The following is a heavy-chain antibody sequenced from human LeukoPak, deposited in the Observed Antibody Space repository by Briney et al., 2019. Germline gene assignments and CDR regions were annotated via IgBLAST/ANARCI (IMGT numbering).Heavy chain of an antibody. J-gene: IGHJ4*02. CDR1: GFTFSSYW. CDR3: VRAGGSSWSDF. Sequence: PGGSLRLSCAASGFTFSSYWMSWVRQSPGKGLEWVANINQDGSENHYVESVKGRFTISRDNAKNSVFVQMNGLRVEDTAVYYCVRAGGSSWSDFWGQGTLVTVSS. CDR2: INQDGSEN. D-gene: IGHD6-13*01. V-gene: IGHV3-7*01.